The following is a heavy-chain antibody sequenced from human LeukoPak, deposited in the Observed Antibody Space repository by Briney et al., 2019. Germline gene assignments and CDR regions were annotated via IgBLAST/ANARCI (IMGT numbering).Heavy chain of an antibody. CDR2: ISGSGGST. Sequence: GGSLRLSCAASGFTFSSYAMSWVRQAPGKELEWVSAISGSGGSTYYADSVKGRFTISRDNSKNTLYLQMNSLRAEDTAVYYCAKARKQWLVLGWFDPWGQGTLVTVSS. D-gene: IGHD6-19*01. CDR1: GFTFSSYA. J-gene: IGHJ5*02. CDR3: AKARKQWLVLGWFDP. V-gene: IGHV3-23*01.